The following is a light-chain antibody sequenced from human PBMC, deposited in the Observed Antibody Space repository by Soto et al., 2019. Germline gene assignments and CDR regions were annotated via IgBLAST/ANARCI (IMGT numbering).Light chain of an antibody. V-gene: IGKV3-20*01. CDR3: QQYGISPMYT. CDR2: GAS. J-gene: IGKJ2*01. CDR1: QSVSSSY. Sequence: EIVLTQSPGTLSLSPGERATLSCRASQSVSSSYLAWYQQKPGQAPRLLIYGASSRATGIPDRFSGSGSGTDFTLTISRLEPEDFAVYYCQQYGISPMYTFGQGTKVEIK.